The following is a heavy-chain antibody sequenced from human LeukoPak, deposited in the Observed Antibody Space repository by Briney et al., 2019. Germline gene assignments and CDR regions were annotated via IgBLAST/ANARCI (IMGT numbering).Heavy chain of an antibody. Sequence: PSETLSLTCTVSGGSISSYYWNWIRQSPGKGLEWIGSINYGGSTYHNPSLKSRVTISADTSKNQFSLKLSSVTAADTAVYYCARGDSLYDHFDPWGQGSLVTVSS. CDR2: INYGGST. D-gene: IGHD6-13*01. CDR1: GGSISSYY. CDR3: ARGDSLYDHFDP. J-gene: IGHJ5*02. V-gene: IGHV4-59*12.